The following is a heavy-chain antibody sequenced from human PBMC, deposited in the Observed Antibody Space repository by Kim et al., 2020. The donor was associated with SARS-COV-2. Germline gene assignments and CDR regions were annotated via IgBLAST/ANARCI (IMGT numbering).Heavy chain of an antibody. V-gene: IGHV4-34*01. CDR2: INHSGST. CDR3: ARGAGLLWFGEGKNWFDP. J-gene: IGHJ5*02. Sequence: SETLSLTCVVYGGSFSGYYWSWIRQPPGKGLEWIGEINHSGSTNYNPSLKSRVTISVDTSKNQFSLKLSSVTAADTAVYYCARGAGLLWFGEGKNWFDPWGQGTLVTVSS. CDR1: GGSFSGYY. D-gene: IGHD3-10*01.